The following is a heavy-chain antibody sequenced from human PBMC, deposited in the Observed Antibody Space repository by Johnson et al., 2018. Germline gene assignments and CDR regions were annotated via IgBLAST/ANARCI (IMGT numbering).Heavy chain of an antibody. J-gene: IGHJ6*04. Sequence: QVQLVQSGGGVVQPGESLSLSCVASGFPFSTFAMHWVRQAPGKGLEWVAVVSYDGTTKSYADSVKARFTISRDTSKKTLNLRMNSLRFEDTALYYCAKEKEYYESSGLLQHEVDVWGKGTTVTVSA. CDR3: AKEKEYYESSGLLQHEVDV. V-gene: IGHV3-30-3*01. CDR2: VSYDGTTK. D-gene: IGHD3-22*01. CDR1: GFPFSTFA.